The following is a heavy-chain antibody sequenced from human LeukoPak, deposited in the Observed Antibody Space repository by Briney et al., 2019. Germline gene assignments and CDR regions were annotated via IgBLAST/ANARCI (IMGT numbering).Heavy chain of an antibody. J-gene: IGHJ4*02. CDR1: GFTFDDYA. CDR2: ISWNSGSI. CDR3: AKVRGYSYGLDVDY. D-gene: IGHD5-18*01. V-gene: IGHV3-9*01. Sequence: GGSLRLSCAASGFTFDDYAMHWVRQAPGKGLEWVSGISWNSGSIGYADSVKGRFTISRDNAKNSLYLQMNSLRAEDTALYYCAKVRGYSYGLDVDYWGQGTLVTVSS.